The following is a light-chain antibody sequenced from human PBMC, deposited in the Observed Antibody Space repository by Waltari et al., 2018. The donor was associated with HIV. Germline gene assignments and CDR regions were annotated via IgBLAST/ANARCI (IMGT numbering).Light chain of an antibody. V-gene: IGLV1-51*01. CDR2: DDT. J-gene: IGLJ2*01. CDR1: TSNIGYNL. Sequence: SVSATPGQRVTISCSGRTSNIGYNLVSWYQHIPGTAPKLLIYDDTERPSGIPDRFSGSRSGTSATLGITGLQTGDEADYYCATWDSSLNALLFGGGTKLTAL. CDR3: ATWDSSLNALL.